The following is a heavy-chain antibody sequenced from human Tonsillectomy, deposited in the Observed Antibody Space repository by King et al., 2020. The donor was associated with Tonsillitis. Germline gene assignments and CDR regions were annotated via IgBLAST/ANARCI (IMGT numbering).Heavy chain of an antibody. J-gene: IGHJ4*02. V-gene: IGHV1-69*01. CDR2: IIPLLGTP. CDR1: EGTSSSNA. Sequence: VQLVESGAEVKKPGSSVKLSCKTPEGTSSSNAINWVRQAPGQGLEWMGGIIPLLGTPNYAHNVQGRVTITADEVTTTTYLELSSLKSEDTASYYCASGARGGSIYDGDFDLWGQGTLVIVPT. D-gene: IGHD1-26*01. CDR3: ASGARGGSIYDGDFDL.